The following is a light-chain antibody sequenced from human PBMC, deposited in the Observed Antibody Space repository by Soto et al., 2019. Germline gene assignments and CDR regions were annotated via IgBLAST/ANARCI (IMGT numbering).Light chain of an antibody. CDR3: QQCYSSPYT. V-gene: IGKV1-39*01. CDR2: AAS. CDR1: QSISSY. J-gene: IGKJ2*01. Sequence: DIQMTQSPSSLSASVGERVTITCRASQSISSYLNWYQQKPGKAPKLLIYAASSLQSGVSSRFSGSGSGTDFTLTISSLQPEDFATYYCQQCYSSPYTFGQGTKLEIK.